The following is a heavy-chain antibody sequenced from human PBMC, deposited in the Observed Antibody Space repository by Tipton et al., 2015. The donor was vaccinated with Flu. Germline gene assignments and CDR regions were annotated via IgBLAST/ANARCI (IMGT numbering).Heavy chain of an antibody. CDR3: ARGSGSGTYMIFDF. V-gene: IGHV4-61*02. Sequence: LRLSCNVSGDSITTGSHYWNWIRQPAGKGLEWIGRIYTSGSTTYNPSLTSRVTISLDASRNQFSLKLSSVTAADTAVYYCARGSGSGTYMIFDFWGQGTLVTVSS. J-gene: IGHJ5*01. CDR2: IYTSGST. CDR1: GDSITTGSHY. D-gene: IGHD3-10*01.